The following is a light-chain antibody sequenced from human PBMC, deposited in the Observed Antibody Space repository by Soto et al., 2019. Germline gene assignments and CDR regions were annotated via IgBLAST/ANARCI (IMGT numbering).Light chain of an antibody. J-gene: IGLJ1*01. CDR3: GSHRSSSTVYV. V-gene: IGLV2-14*01. CDR1: SSDIGGYNY. Sequence: QSALTQPASVSGSPGQSITISCTGTSSDIGGYNYVSWYQQHPGEAPKLLIYDVSNRPSGVSNRFSGSKSGNTASLTISGLQGEDEADYYCGSHRSSSTVYVFGPGTKRTVL. CDR2: DVS.